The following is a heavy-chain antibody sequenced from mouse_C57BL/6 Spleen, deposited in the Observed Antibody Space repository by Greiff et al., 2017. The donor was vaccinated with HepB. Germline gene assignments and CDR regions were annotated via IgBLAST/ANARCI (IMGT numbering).Heavy chain of an antibody. CDR1: GFTFSDYG. V-gene: IGHV5-17*01. CDR3: ARITGSYYFDY. J-gene: IGHJ2*01. Sequence: EVKLQESGGGLVKPGGSLKLSCAASGFTFSDYGMHWVRQAPEKGLEWVAYISSGSSTIYYADTVKGRFTISRDNAKNTLFLQMTSLRSEDTAMYYCARITGSYYFDYWGQGTTLTVSS. CDR2: ISSGSSTI. D-gene: IGHD4-1*01.